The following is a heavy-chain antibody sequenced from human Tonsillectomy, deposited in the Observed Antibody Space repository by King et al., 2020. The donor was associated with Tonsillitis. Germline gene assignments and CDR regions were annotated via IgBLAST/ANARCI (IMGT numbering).Heavy chain of an antibody. J-gene: IGHJ4*02. CDR1: GFTFSSYS. Sequence: EFQLVQSGGGLVKPGGSLRLSCAASGFTFSSYSMNWVRQTPGKGLEWVASISSSSSYIYYADSVKGRFPISRDNAKNSLYLQMNSLRAEDTAVYYCARVIVLRYFYSPRSLSFDYWGQGTLVTVSS. CDR3: ARVIVLRYFYSPRSLSFDY. CDR2: ISSSSSYI. V-gene: IGHV3-21*01. D-gene: IGHD3-9*01.